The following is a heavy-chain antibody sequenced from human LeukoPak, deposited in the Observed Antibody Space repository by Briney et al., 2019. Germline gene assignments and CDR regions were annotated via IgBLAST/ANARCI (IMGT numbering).Heavy chain of an antibody. V-gene: IGHV3-30-3*01. CDR1: GFTFSSYA. J-gene: IGHJ5*02. CDR2: ISYDGSNK. CDR3: ARGRRWDCSSTSCPFDP. D-gene: IGHD2-2*01. Sequence: GGSLRLSCAASGFTFSSYAMHWVRQAPGKGLEWVAVISYDGSNKYYADSVKGRFTISRDNSKNTLYLQMNSLRAEDTAVYYCARGRRWDCSSTSCPFDPWGQGTLVTVSS.